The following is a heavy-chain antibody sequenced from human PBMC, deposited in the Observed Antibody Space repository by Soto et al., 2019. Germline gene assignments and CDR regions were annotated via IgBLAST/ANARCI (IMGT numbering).Heavy chain of an antibody. J-gene: IGHJ6*01. D-gene: IGHD1-26*01. CDR2: IVVGSGHT. CDR1: GFTFTSSA. Sequence: QMQLVQSGPEVKKPGTSVKVSCKTSGFTFTSSAMQWVRQARGQRLEWIGWIVVGSGHTNYAQKFQERVTITRDMSTNTAYMELSRLRSEDTAMYYSAAASGPSVGYDGMDFWGQWTTVTVS. CDR3: AAASGPSVGYDGMDF. V-gene: IGHV1-58*02.